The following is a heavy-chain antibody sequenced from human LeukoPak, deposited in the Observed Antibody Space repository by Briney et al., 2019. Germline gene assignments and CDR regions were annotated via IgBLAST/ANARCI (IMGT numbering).Heavy chain of an antibody. CDR3: ARESNHWNDIPIAFDI. V-gene: IGHV4-59*01. Sequence: ASETLSLTCTVSGGSISSYYWSWIRQPPGKGLEWIGYIYYSGSTNYNPSLKSRVTISVDTSKNQFSLKLSSVTAADTAVYYCARESNHWNDIPIAFDIWGQGTMVTVSS. CDR2: IYYSGST. J-gene: IGHJ3*02. D-gene: IGHD1-1*01. CDR1: GGSISSYY.